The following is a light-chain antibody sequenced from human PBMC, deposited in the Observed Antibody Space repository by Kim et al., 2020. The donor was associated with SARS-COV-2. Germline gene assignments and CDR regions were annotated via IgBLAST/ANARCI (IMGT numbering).Light chain of an antibody. Sequence: QRVTISCTGSSSNIGAGYDVHWYQPLPGTAPKLLIYGNSNRPSGVPDRFPGSKSGTSASLAITGLQAEDEADYYCQSYDSSLSGWVFGGGTQLTVL. CDR2: GNS. V-gene: IGLV1-40*01. J-gene: IGLJ3*02. CDR3: QSYDSSLSGWV. CDR1: SSNIGAGYD.